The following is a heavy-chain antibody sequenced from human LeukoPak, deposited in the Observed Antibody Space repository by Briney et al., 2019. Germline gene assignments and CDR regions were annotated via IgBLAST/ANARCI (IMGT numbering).Heavy chain of an antibody. CDR3: ARAVQTIFGVVIGFDP. D-gene: IGHD3-3*01. V-gene: IGHV4-59*01. Sequence: SETLSLTCTVSGGSISSYYWSWIRQPPGKGLEWIGYIYYSGSTNYNPSLKSRVTISVDTSKNQFSLKLSSVTAADTAVYYCARAVQTIFGVVIGFDPWGQGTLVTVSS. CDR2: IYYSGST. CDR1: GGSISSYY. J-gene: IGHJ5*02.